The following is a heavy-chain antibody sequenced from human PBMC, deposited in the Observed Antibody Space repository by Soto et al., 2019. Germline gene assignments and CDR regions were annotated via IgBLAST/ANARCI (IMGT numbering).Heavy chain of an antibody. D-gene: IGHD3-10*01. CDR3: ASESLRGGYGSGIQYYYYYGMDV. V-gene: IGHV4-4*07. CDR1: GGSISSYY. Sequence: SETLSLTCTVSGGSISSYYWSWIRQPAGKGLEWIGRIYTSGSTNYNPSLKSRVTMSVDTSKNQFSLKLSSVTAADTAVYYCASESLRGGYGSGIQYYYYYGMDVWGQGTTVTVSS. CDR2: IYTSGST. J-gene: IGHJ6*02.